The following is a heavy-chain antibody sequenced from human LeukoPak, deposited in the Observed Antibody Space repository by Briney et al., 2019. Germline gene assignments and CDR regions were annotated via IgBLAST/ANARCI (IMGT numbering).Heavy chain of an antibody. CDR1: GGSISSSSYY. Sequence: SETLSLTCTVSGGSISSSSYYWGWIRQPPGKGLEWIGSIYYSGSTHYNPSLKSRVTISVDTSKNQFSLKLSSVTAADTAVYYCASHRRRDGYNFDAFDIWGQGTMVTVSS. V-gene: IGHV4-39*01. D-gene: IGHD5-24*01. CDR3: ASHRRRDGYNFDAFDI. J-gene: IGHJ3*02. CDR2: IYYSGST.